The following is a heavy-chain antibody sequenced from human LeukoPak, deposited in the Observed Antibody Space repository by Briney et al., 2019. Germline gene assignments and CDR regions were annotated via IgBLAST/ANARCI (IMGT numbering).Heavy chain of an antibody. J-gene: IGHJ4*02. CDR2: IYTSGSI. D-gene: IGHD3-22*01. Sequence: SETLSLTCSVSGGSIRNYFWSWIRQPAGKGLEWIGRIYTSGSIDYKPSLRSRVTMSVDTSRNQFSLKLTSVTAADTAVYYCVRESKTYDGSGYYRDYWGQGTLVTVSS. CDR3: VRESKTYDGSGYYRDY. V-gene: IGHV4-4*07. CDR1: GGSIRNYF.